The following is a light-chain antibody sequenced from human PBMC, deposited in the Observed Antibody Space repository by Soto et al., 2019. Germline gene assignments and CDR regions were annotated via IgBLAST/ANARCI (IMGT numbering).Light chain of an antibody. V-gene: IGLV2-14*03. CDR2: NVY. J-gene: IGLJ1*01. CDR3: RAYTVSXTYV. CDR1: SSDVCIYNF. Sequence: QSFLAQPASVSGSPVQSVTISCTGTSSDVCIYNFVAWHQQHPGKAPKLMIYNVYDRPSGISYRFSGSKSGNTASLTISGLQGEDEADYYCRAYTVSXTYVVGTGTKVXV.